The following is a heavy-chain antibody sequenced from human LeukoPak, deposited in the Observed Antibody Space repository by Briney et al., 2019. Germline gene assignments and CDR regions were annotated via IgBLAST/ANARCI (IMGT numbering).Heavy chain of an antibody. V-gene: IGHV3-66*01. Sequence: GGSLRLSCAASGFTFSSYSKNWVRQAPGKGLEWVAVSYSGGSRHYAESVKGRFNHSRDNSKNMLYLQMNSLRAEDTALYYCARVWELSFDHWGQGTLVTVSS. CDR3: ARVWELSFDH. J-gene: IGHJ4*02. CDR2: SYSGGSR. D-gene: IGHD1-26*01. CDR1: GFTFSSYS.